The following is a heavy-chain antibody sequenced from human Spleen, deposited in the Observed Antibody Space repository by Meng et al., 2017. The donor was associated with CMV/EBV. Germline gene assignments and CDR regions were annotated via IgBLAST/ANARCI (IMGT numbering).Heavy chain of an antibody. CDR2: IIPIFDTE. Sequence: SVKVSCKASGDTFNNHAISWVRQAPGQGLEGVGGIIPIFDTENYAQKFQGRVTITTDKSTSKAYMELSSLTSEDTAVYYCATAVGTALADFDYWGQGTLVTVSS. CDR1: GDTFNNHA. V-gene: IGHV1-69*05. CDR3: ATAVGTALADFDY. D-gene: IGHD5-18*01. J-gene: IGHJ4*02.